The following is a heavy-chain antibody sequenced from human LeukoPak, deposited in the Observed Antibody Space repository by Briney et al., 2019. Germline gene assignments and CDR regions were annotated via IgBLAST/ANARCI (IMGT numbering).Heavy chain of an antibody. CDR3: ARERGVSFDF. J-gene: IGHJ4*02. Sequence: GGSLRLSCAASGFTFSSYSMNWVRQAPGKGLGWVSYISSSSSTIYYADSVKGRFTISRDNAKNSLYLQMNSLRAEDTAVYYCARERGVSFDFWGQGALVTVSS. CDR1: GFTFSSYS. V-gene: IGHV3-48*04. CDR2: ISSSSSTI. D-gene: IGHD2-8*01.